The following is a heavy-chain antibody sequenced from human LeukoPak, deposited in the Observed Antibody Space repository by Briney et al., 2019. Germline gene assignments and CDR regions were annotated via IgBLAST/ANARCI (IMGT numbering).Heavy chain of an antibody. CDR2: IYYSGST. CDR3: ARVGATYPHYYMDV. J-gene: IGHJ6*03. D-gene: IGHD3-16*01. Sequence: SETLSLTCTVSGGSISSSSYYWGWIRQPPGKGLEWIGSIYYSGSTYYNPSLKSRVTIAVDTSKNQFSLKLTSVTAADTAVYYCARVGATYPHYYMDVWGKGTTVTVAS. CDR1: GGSISSSSYY. V-gene: IGHV4-39*01.